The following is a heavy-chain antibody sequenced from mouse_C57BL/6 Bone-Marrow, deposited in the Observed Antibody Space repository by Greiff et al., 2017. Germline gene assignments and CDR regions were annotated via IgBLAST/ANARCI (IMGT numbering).Heavy chain of an antibody. CDR3: ARDDYYGSSYRFDY. V-gene: IGHV1-81*01. CDR2: IYPRSGNT. J-gene: IGHJ2*01. Sequence: QVQLQQSGAELARPGASVTLSCKASGYTFTSYGISWVKQRTGQGLEWIGEIYPRSGNTYYNEKFKGKATLTADKSSSTAYMELRSLTSEDSAVYFCARDDYYGSSYRFDYWGQGTTLTVSS. D-gene: IGHD1-1*01. CDR1: GYTFTSYG.